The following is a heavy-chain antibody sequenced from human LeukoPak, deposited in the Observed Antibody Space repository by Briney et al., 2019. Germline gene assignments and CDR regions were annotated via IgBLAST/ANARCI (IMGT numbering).Heavy chain of an antibody. CDR2: TYYRSKWYN. CDR3: ARAVPAVDLDY. Sequence: SQTLSLTCAISGDSVSSNTATWNWTRQSPSRGLEWLGRTYYRSKWYNDYAVSVKSRITFNADTSKNQFFLHLNSVTPEDTAVYYCARAVPAVDLDYWGLGTLVTVSS. J-gene: IGHJ4*02. V-gene: IGHV6-1*01. D-gene: IGHD6-19*01. CDR1: GDSVSSNTAT.